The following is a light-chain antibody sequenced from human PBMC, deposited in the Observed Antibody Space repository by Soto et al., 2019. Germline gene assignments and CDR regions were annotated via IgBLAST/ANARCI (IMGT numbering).Light chain of an antibody. J-gene: IGKJ1*01. CDR3: QQYGNSRT. V-gene: IGKV3-20*01. CDR2: GAS. Sequence: EIVLTQSPGTLSLSPGERVTLSCRASQSVSSTYLAWYQQKPGQAPRLLIYGASSRATGIPDRLSGSGSGTDFTLTISRLAPEDFAVYYCQQYGNSRTFGQATKVDIK. CDR1: QSVSSTY.